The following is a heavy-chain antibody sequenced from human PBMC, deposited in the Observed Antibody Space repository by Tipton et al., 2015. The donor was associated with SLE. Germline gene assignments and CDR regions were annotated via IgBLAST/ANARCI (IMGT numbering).Heavy chain of an antibody. CDR3: ARRGIAAASGYYGMDV. J-gene: IGHJ6*02. D-gene: IGHD6-13*01. CDR1: GGSISSYY. CDR2: IYYSGST. V-gene: IGHV4-59*01. Sequence: TLSLTCTVSGGSISSYYWSWIRQPPGKGLEWIGYIYYSGSTNYNPSLKSRVTISVDTSKNQFSLKLSSVTAADTAVYYCARRGIAAASGYYGMDVWGQGTTVTVSS.